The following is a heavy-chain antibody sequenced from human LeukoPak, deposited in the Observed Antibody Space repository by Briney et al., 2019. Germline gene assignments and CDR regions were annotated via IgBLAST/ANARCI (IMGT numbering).Heavy chain of an antibody. Sequence: GGSLRLSCAASGFTFSSYGMHWVRQAPGKGLEWVAVISYDGSNKYYADSVKGRFTISRDNSKNTLYLQMSSLRAEDTAVYYCAKAVMVALAELGYWGQGTLVTVSS. CDR3: AKAVMVALAELGY. CDR2: ISYDGSNK. V-gene: IGHV3-30*18. J-gene: IGHJ4*02. D-gene: IGHD3-22*01. CDR1: GFTFSSYG.